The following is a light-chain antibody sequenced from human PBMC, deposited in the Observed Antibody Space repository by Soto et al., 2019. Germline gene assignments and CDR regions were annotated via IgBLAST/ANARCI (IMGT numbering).Light chain of an antibody. CDR1: RSDVGSYNS. V-gene: IGLV2-23*02. CDR3: FSYAGDSTWV. J-gene: IGLJ3*02. CDR2: EVT. Sequence: QSALTQPASVSGSPGESITISCTGTRSDVGSYNSIAWYQQHPGKAPRVMIFEVTKRPSGISNRFSGSKSGSTASLTISGLQAEDEADYFCFSYAGDSTWVFGGGTKVNVL.